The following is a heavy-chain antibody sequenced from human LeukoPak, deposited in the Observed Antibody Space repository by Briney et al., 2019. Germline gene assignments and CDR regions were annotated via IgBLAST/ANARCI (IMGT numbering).Heavy chain of an antibody. CDR1: GFTFSSYA. Sequence: GGSLRLSCAASGFTFSSYAMSWVRQAPGKGLEWVAVISYDGSNKYYADSVKGRFTISRDNSKNTLYLQMNSLRAEDTAVYYCTTSDYDTIDDAFDIWGQGTMVTVSS. J-gene: IGHJ3*02. D-gene: IGHD3-22*01. V-gene: IGHV3-30-3*01. CDR3: TTSDYDTIDDAFDI. CDR2: ISYDGSNK.